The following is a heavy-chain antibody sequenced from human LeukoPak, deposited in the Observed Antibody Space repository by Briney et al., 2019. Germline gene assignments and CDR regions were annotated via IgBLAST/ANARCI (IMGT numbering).Heavy chain of an antibody. CDR3: VKDANYYDSRGYYDY. Sequence: GGSLRLSCSASGFTFSRYLMHWVRQAPGKGLEYVSAISTNGGSTYYADSVKGRFTISRDNSKNTLYLQMSSLRTEDTAVYYCVKDANYYDSRGYYDYWGQGTLVTVSS. CDR1: GFTFSRYL. D-gene: IGHD3-22*01. V-gene: IGHV3-64D*06. CDR2: ISTNGGST. J-gene: IGHJ4*02.